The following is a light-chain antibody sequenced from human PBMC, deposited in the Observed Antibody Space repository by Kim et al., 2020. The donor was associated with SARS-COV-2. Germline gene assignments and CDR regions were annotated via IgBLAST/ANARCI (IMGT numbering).Light chain of an antibody. Sequence: DIVVTQSPGTLSLSPGERATLSCRASQSVSNNYLAWYQQKPGQAPRLLIHGASSRATGIPDRFSGSGSGTDFTLTISRLEPEDFAVYYCQHYGSSPRNFGGGTKVDIK. CDR3: QHYGSSPRN. CDR2: GAS. V-gene: IGKV3-20*01. CDR1: QSVSNNY. J-gene: IGKJ4*01.